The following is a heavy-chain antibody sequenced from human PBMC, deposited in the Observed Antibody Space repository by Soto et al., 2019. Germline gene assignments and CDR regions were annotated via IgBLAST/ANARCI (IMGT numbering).Heavy chain of an antibody. V-gene: IGHV4-39*01. J-gene: IGHJ4*02. Sequence: SETLSLTCTVSGGSISSSSYYWGWIRQPPGKGLEWIGSIYYSGSTYYNPSLKSRVTISVDTSKNQFSLKLSSVTAADTAVYYCATWGEVVVTAIALDYWGQGTLVTVSS. CDR3: ATWGEVVVTAIALDY. CDR1: GGSISSSSYY. D-gene: IGHD2-21*02. CDR2: IYYSGST.